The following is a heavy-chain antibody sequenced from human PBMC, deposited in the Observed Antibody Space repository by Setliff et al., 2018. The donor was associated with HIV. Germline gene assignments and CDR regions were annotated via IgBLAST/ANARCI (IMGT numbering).Heavy chain of an antibody. CDR3: ARDYYDSSGYIFFPGLPDY. CDR1: GYTFTGYY. J-gene: IGHJ4*02. V-gene: IGHV1-46*01. Sequence: ASVKVSCKASGYTFTGYYVHWVRQVPGQGLEWMGIINPSGGDTSYAQKFQGRVTMTRDTSTSTVSMELSSLRSDDTAVYYCARDYYDSSGYIFFPGLPDYWGQGTLVTVSS. CDR2: INPSGGDT. D-gene: IGHD3-22*01.